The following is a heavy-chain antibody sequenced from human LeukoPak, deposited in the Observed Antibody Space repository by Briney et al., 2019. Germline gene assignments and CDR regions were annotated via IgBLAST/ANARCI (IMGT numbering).Heavy chain of an antibody. CDR2: IYHSGST. V-gene: IGHV4-30-2*01. CDR1: GGSISSGGYY. Sequence: SQTLSLTCTVSGGSISSGGYYWSWIRQPPGKGLEWIGYIYHSGSTYYNPSLKSRVTMSVDTSKNQFSLKLSSVTAADTAVYYCARPGQLGSFYYAMDVWGQGTTVTVS. D-gene: IGHD1-1*01. CDR3: ARPGQLGSFYYAMDV. J-gene: IGHJ6*02.